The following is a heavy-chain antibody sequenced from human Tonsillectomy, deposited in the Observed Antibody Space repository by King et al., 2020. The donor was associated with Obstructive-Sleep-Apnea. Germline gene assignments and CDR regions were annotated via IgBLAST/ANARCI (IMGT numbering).Heavy chain of an antibody. CDR1: GGSISSYY. D-gene: IGHD3-9*01. CDR3: ARQSEILTAYFH. J-gene: IGHJ4*02. CDR2: IYYSGST. Sequence: VQLQESGPGLVKPSETLSLTCTVSGGSISSYYWSWIRQPAGKGLEWIGYIYYSGSTSYNPSLKSRITISVDTSKNQFSLKLSSVTAADTAVYYCARQSEILTAYFHWGQGALVTVSS. V-gene: IGHV4-59*08.